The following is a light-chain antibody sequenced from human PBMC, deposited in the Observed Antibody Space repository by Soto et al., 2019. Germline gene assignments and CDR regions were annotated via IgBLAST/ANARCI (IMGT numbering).Light chain of an antibody. CDR2: GAS. V-gene: IGKV3-11*01. CDR3: QQNYNLEAT. J-gene: IGKJ1*01. Sequence: EVDLTQSPATVSLSQGDRATLSCRASQSISSYVNWFQQKPGQPPRLLIYGASNRVTDIPDRISGSGSGTDFSLTISSLEPEDAAVYYCQQNYNLEATFGQGTKVEIK. CDR1: QSISSY.